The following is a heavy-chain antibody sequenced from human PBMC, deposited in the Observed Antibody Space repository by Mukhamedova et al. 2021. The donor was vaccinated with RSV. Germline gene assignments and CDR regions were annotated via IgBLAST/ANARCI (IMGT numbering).Heavy chain of an antibody. CDR3: AREGVPGSDHYGDDLCY. Sequence: VIYRDGTTYYADSVKGRFSISSDNSKNTLYLQMNSLRAEDTAVYYCAREGVPGSDHYGDDLCYLAQGTRVTVSA. V-gene: IGHV3-53*01. CDR2: IYRDGTT. D-gene: IGHD4-17*01. J-gene: IGHJ4*02.